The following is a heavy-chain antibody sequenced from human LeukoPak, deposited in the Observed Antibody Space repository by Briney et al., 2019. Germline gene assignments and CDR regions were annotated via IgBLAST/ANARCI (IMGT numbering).Heavy chain of an antibody. V-gene: IGHV3-7*03. CDR3: ARYNREFSSGTGDL. Sequence: GGSLRLSCAASVFIFRSHWMSWVRQRPGKGREWVANIKQDGSEKYYVDSVKGRFTIHRDNPKNSLYMLMMSLRAEDTAVYYWARYNREFSSGTGDLWGQGTVVTASS. CDR2: IKQDGSEK. J-gene: IGHJ5*02. CDR1: VFIFRSHW. D-gene: IGHD3-10*01.